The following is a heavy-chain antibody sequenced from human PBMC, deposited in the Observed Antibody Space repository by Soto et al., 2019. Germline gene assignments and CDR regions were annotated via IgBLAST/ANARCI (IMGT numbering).Heavy chain of an antibody. CDR3: AKEDSSGLFDY. CDR1: GFTFSSYA. V-gene: IGHV3-23*01. CDR2: ISGSGGGT. Sequence: GGSLRLSCAASGFTFSSYARSWVRQAPGKGLEWVSGISGSGGGTYYADSVKGRFTISRDNSKNTLYLQMNSLGAEDTAVYYCAKEDSSGLFDYWGQGTLVTVSS. J-gene: IGHJ4*02. D-gene: IGHD3-22*01.